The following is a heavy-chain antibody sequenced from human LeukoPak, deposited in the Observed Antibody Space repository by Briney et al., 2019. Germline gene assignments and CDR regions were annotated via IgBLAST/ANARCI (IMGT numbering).Heavy chain of an antibody. V-gene: IGHV1-24*01. CDR3: ATVVAAAGTVWRGWFDH. CDR1: GYTLTELS. CDR2: FDPEDGET. Sequence: ASVKVSCKVSGYTLTELSMHWVRQAPGKGLEWMGGFDPEDGETIYAQKFQGRVTMTEDTSTDTAYMELSSLRSEDTAVYYCATVVAAAGTVWRGWFDHWGQGTLVTVSS. D-gene: IGHD6-13*01. J-gene: IGHJ5*02.